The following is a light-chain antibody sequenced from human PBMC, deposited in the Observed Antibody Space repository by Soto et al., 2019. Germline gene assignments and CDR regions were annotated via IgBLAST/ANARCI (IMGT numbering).Light chain of an antibody. J-gene: IGKJ1*01. CDR3: QQRTEWPPP. CDR1: DTVVGY. V-gene: IGKV3-11*01. CDR2: DTS. Sequence: IVLTQSPPTLSLSPGERATLSCRASDTVVGYLAWFRQTPGQAPRLLIYDTSIRATCIPATFSGSGSETHFTLTISSLEAEDFAVNYCQQRTEWPPPLAQG.